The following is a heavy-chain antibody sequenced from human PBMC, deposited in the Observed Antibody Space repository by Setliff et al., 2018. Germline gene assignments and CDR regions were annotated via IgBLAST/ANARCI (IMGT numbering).Heavy chain of an antibody. V-gene: IGHV4-4*07. D-gene: IGHD2-15*01. CDR2: IYTSGST. CDR1: GGSISNYY. Sequence: SETLSLTCTVSGGSISNYYWSWIRQPAGKGLEWIGRIYTSGSTNYNPSLKSRVAMSVDTSKNQFSLKLSSVTAADTAVYYCARKGISALSGTFDMWGQGTMVTVSS. J-gene: IGHJ3*02. CDR3: ARKGISALSGTFDM.